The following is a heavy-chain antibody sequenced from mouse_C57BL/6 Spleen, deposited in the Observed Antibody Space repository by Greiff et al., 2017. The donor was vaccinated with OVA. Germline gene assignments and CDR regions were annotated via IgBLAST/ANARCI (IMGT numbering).Heavy chain of an antibody. CDR2: IDPSDSYT. D-gene: IGHD3-2*02. J-gene: IGHJ4*01. CDR1: GYTFTSYW. CDR3: ARSGSSGPYAMDY. Sequence: QVQLQQPGAELVKPGASVKLSCQASGYTFTSYWMQWVKQRPGQGLEWIGEIDPSDSYTNYNQKFKGKATLTVDTSSSTAYMQLSSLTSEDSAVYYCARSGSSGPYAMDYWGQGTSVTGSS. V-gene: IGHV1-50*01.